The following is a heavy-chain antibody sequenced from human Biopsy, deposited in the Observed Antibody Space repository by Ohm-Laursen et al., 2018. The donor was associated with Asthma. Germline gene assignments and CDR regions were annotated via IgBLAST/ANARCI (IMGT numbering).Heavy chain of an antibody. J-gene: IGHJ6*02. CDR3: ARCQVGYSSGWSLLLKKIYYSGMDV. CDR1: GGTFSNFA. CDR2: IMTVFGTT. V-gene: IGHV1-69*01. D-gene: IGHD6-19*01. Sequence: SSVKVSCKTPGGTFSNFAISWVRQAPGQGLEWLGGIMTVFGTTNYAQKVQGRVTITADESTSTVYMEVTSLRSEDTAIYYCARCQVGYSSGWSLLLKKIYYSGMDVWGQGTAVTVSS.